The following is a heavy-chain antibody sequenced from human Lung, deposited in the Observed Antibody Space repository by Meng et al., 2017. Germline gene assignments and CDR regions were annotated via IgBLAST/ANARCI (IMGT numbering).Heavy chain of an antibody. V-gene: IGHV1-8*01. CDR1: GYTFTSYD. D-gene: IGHD6-25*01. Sequence: QVQLVQSGAEGKKPGASVKVSCKASGYTFTSYDINWVRQATGRGLEWMGWMNPNSGNTGYAQKFQGRVTMTGDTSISTAYMELSGLRSDDTAMYYCARDEDISAAGKLFGDYWGQGTLVTVSS. CDR2: MNPNSGNT. CDR3: ARDEDISAAGKLFGDY. J-gene: IGHJ4*02.